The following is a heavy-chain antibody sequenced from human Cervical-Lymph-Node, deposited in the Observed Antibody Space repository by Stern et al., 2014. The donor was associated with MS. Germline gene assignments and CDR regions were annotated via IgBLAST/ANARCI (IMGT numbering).Heavy chain of an antibody. V-gene: IGHV3-9*01. CDR1: GFTFDDYA. Sequence: EVQLVESGGGLVQPGRSLRLSCAASGFTFDDYAMHWVRRLPGKGLEWVSSITWNGGSVAYADSVKGRFSISRDNAKSSLYLQVSSLRAEDTALYYCGRDILPEVTCIDYWGQGILVTVSS. D-gene: IGHD1-26*01. CDR3: GRDILPEVTCIDY. CDR2: ITWNGGSV. J-gene: IGHJ4*02.